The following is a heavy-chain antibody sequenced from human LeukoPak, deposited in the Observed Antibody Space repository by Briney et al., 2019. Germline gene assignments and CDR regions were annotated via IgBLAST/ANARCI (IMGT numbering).Heavy chain of an antibody. J-gene: IGHJ6*03. Sequence: SVKVSCKASGGTFSSYAISWVRQAPGQGLEWMGGIIPIFGTANYAQKFQGRVTITTDESTSTAYMELSSLRSEDTAVYYCARGSYLEWPSYYYMDVWGKGTTVTVSS. CDR1: GGTFSSYA. D-gene: IGHD3-3*01. CDR2: IIPIFGTA. CDR3: ARGSYLEWPSYYYMDV. V-gene: IGHV1-69*05.